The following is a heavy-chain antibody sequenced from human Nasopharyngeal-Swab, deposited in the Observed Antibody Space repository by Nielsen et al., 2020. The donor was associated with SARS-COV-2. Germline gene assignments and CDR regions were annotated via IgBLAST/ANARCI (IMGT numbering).Heavy chain of an antibody. CDR3: TRLTRDSGYDFYYYGMDV. J-gene: IGHJ6*02. Sequence: VRQMPGKGLEWVGRIRSKANSCATAYAASVKGRFTISRDDSKNTAYLQMNSLKTEDTAVYYCTRLTRDSGYDFYYYGMDVWAKGPRSPSP. CDR2: IRSKANSCAT. V-gene: IGHV3-73*01. D-gene: IGHD5-12*01.